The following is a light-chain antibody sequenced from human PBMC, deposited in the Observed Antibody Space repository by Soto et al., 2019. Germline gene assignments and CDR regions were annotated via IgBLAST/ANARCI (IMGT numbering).Light chain of an antibody. J-gene: IGKJ1*01. V-gene: IGKV3-11*01. CDR2: DAS. CDR1: QSISSY. Sequence: EVVLRQSPDTLSLPPGERATLSCGASQSISSYLAWYQQKPGQAPRLLIYDASSRATGIPARFSGSGSGTDFTLTISSLEPEDFAVYYCQQLTDWPPQWTFGQGTIVDI. CDR3: QQLTDWPPQWT.